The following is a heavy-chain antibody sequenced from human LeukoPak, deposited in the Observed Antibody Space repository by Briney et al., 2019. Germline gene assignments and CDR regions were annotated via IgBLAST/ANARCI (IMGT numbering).Heavy chain of an antibody. CDR1: GFTFSSYS. J-gene: IGHJ4*02. Sequence: PGGSLRLSCAASGFTFSSYSMNWVRQAPGKGLEWVSSISSSSSYIYYADSVKGRFTISRDNAKSSLYLQMDSLQAGDTAFYYCARDSGSSSYFDYWGQGTLVTVSS. CDR3: ARDSGSSSYFDY. V-gene: IGHV3-21*01. D-gene: IGHD1-26*01. CDR2: ISSSSSYI.